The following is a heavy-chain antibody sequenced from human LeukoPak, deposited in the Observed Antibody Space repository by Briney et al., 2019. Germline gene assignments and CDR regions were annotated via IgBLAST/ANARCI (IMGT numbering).Heavy chain of an antibody. CDR1: GFTFDDYA. V-gene: IGHV3-9*03. CDR3: ARRNYYDNSGYAFDI. CDR2: ISWNSGSI. J-gene: IGHJ3*02. Sequence: GRSLRLSCAASGFTFDDYAMHWVRQAPGKGLDWVSGISWNSGSIGYADSVKGRFTISRDNAKNSLYLQMNSLRAEDMALYYCARRNYYDNSGYAFDIWGQGTMVTVSS. D-gene: IGHD3-22*01.